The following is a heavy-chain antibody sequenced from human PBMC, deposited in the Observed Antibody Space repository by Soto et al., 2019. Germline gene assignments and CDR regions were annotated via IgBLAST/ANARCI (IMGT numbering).Heavy chain of an antibody. V-gene: IGHV3-66*01. J-gene: IGHJ6*03. CDR2: IYSGGST. Sequence: GGSLRLSCAASGFTVSSNYMSWVRQAPGKGLEWVSVIYSGGSTYYADSVKGRFTISRDNSKNTLYLQMNSLRAEDTAVYYCARDIVVVGYYYYMDVWGKGTTVTVSS. CDR1: GFTVSSNY. CDR3: ARDIVVVGYYYYMDV. D-gene: IGHD2-2*01.